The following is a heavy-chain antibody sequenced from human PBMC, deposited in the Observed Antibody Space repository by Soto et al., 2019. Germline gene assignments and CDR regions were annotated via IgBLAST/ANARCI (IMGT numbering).Heavy chain of an antibody. J-gene: IGHJ4*02. CDR1: GFSLITSGVG. V-gene: IGHV2-5*01. CDR2: IYWNDDK. D-gene: IGHD3-22*01. CDR3: AHKGWLGYFDY. Sequence: QITLKESGPTLVKPTQTLTLTFTFSGFSLITSGVGVGWIRQPPGKALEWLALIYWNDDKRYSPSLKSRLTITKDTSKNQVVLTMTNMDPVDTATHYCAHKGWLGYFDYWGQGTLVTVSS.